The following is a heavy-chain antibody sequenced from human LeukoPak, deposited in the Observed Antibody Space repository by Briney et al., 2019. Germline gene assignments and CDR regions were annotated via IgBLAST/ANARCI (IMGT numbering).Heavy chain of an antibody. CDR2: TTSSSSYI. Sequence: KPGGSLRLSCAASGFTFSSYNMNWVRQAPGKGLEWVSSTTSSSSYIYYADSVKGRFTISRDNAKNSLYLQMNSLRAEDTAVYYCARGGRAYGGNSRNDAFDIWGQGTMVTVSS. CDR1: GFTFSSYN. J-gene: IGHJ3*02. CDR3: ARGGRAYGGNSRNDAFDI. D-gene: IGHD4-23*01. V-gene: IGHV3-21*01.